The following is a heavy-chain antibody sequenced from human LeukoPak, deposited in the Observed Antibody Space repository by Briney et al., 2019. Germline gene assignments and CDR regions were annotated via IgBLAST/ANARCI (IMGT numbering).Heavy chain of an antibody. V-gene: IGHV3-48*02. D-gene: IGHD6-13*01. CDR3: ARARRYRSSWYHDY. CDR2: ISSSSSTI. Sequence: GGSLRLSCAASGFIFSTYTMNWLRQAPGKGLDWVSYISSSSSTIYYADSVKGRFTISRDNANNSLYLQMNSLRDEDTAVYYCARARRYRSSWYHDYWGQGSLVTVSS. J-gene: IGHJ4*02. CDR1: GFIFSTYT.